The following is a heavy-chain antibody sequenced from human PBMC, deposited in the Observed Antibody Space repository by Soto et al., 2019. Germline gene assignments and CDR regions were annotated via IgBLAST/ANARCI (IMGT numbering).Heavy chain of an antibody. J-gene: IGHJ4*02. CDR1: GFTFDNYA. D-gene: IGHD6-19*01. V-gene: IGHV3-23*01. Sequence: VGSLRLSCAASGFTFDNYAMSWVRQAPGKGLEWVSTISGSGGSIYYAASVKGRFTISREYSKNTLFLQMNSLRAEDTAVYFCARKRSYNSGFFDYWSQGTLVTVSS. CDR3: ARKRSYNSGFFDY. CDR2: ISGSGGSI.